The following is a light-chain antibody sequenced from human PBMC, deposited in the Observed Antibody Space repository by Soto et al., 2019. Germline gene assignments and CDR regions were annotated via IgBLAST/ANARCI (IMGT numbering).Light chain of an antibody. J-gene: IGLJ2*01. CDR1: SSDIGYYNY. CDR2: EVT. V-gene: IGLV2-14*01. CDR3: SSYTSGSTLVV. Sequence: QSALTQPASVSGSPGQSITISCTGTSSDIGYYNYVSWYQQHPGKVPKLLIYEVTNRPSGVSYRFSGSKSDNTASLTISGLRTEDEADYYCSSYTSGSTLVVFGGGTKLTVL.